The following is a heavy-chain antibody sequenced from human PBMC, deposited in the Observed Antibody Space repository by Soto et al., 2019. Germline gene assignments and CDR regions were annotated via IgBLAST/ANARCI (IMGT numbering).Heavy chain of an antibody. CDR3: ARDGYYDSSGYSGEPYYYYGMDV. CDR2: IIPIFGTA. CDR1: GGTFSSYA. V-gene: IGHV1-69*13. J-gene: IGHJ6*02. Sequence: SVKVSCKASGGTFSSYAISWVRQAPGQGLEWMGGIIPIFGTANYAQKFQGRVTITADESTSTAYMELSSLRSEDTAVYYCARDGYYDSSGYSGEPYYYYGMDVWGQGTTVTVSS. D-gene: IGHD3-22*01.